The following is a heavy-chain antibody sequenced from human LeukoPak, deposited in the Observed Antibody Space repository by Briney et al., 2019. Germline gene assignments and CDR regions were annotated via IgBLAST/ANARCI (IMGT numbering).Heavy chain of an antibody. V-gene: IGHV4-61*02. Sequence: SETLSLTCTVSGDSISSGSYYWSWIRQPAGKGLEWIGRISTSGTTNYNPSFKSRVTISVDTSKNQFSLRLSSVTAADTAVYYCARAPQTRRYCSGGSCYSRWFDPWGQGTLVTVSS. CDR1: GDSISSGSYY. CDR3: ARAPQTRRYCSGGSCYSRWFDP. CDR2: ISTSGTT. D-gene: IGHD2-15*01. J-gene: IGHJ5*02.